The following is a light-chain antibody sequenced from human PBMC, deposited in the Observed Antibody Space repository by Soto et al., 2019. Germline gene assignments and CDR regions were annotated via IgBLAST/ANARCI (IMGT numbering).Light chain of an antibody. Sequence: EIVLSLTQSTLSLCPWGLATLSCRASQSVSSYLAWYQQKPGQAPRLLIYDASSRATGIPARFSGSGSGTDFTLTISSLEPEDFAVYYCQQRSNWPITFGQGTRLEI. V-gene: IGKV3-11*01. CDR2: DAS. CDR3: QQRSNWPIT. J-gene: IGKJ5*01. CDR1: QSVSSY.